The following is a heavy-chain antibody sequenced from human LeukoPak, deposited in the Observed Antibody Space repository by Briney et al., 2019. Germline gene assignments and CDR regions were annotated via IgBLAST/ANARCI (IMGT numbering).Heavy chain of an antibody. J-gene: IGHJ4*02. CDR1: GFTLSSYW. CDR3: ARDMAPAGLFFDY. CDR2: IKYDGSEK. V-gene: IGHV3-7*01. Sequence: GGSLRLSCAASGFTLSSYWMSWVRQAPGKGLEWVANIKYDGSEKDYVDSVKGRFTISRDNAKNSLYLQMNSLRAEDTAVYYCARDMAPAGLFFDYWGREPWSPSPQ. D-gene: IGHD6-13*01.